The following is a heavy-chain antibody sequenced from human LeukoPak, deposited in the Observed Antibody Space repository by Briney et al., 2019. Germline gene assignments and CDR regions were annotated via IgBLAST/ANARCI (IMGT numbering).Heavy chain of an antibody. CDR1: GDSITSGDSY. J-gene: IGHJ4*02. CDR3: AREYSH. CDR2: IYTSGRP. V-gene: IGHV4-61*02. Sequence: SQTLSLTCSVSGDSITSGDSYWTWIRQPAGRGLEWIGLIYTSGRPKYNLSLKSRITMSLDTSKNQISLQLNSVTAADTAVYYCAREYSHWGQGTLVTVSS. D-gene: IGHD5-12*01.